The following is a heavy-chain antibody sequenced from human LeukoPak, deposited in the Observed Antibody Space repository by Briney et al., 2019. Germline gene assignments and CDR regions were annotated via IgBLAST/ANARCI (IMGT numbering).Heavy chain of an antibody. CDR2: INHSGST. V-gene: IGHV4-34*01. Sequence: PSETLSLTCAVYGGSFSGYYWSWIRQPPGKGLEWIGEINHSGSTNYNPSLKSRVTISVDTSKNQFSLKLSSVTAADTAVYYCASVRRGIGYCSSTSCYKGPFDYSGQGTLVTVSS. D-gene: IGHD2-2*02. CDR1: GGSFSGYY. J-gene: IGHJ4*02. CDR3: ASVRRGIGYCSSTSCYKGPFDY.